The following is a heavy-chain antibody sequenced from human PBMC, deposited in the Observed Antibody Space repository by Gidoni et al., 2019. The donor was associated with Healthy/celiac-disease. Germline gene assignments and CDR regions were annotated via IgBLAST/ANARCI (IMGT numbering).Heavy chain of an antibody. CDR1: GFTFSSYW. V-gene: IGHV3-7*01. CDR3: ARGQQLVPNWFDP. J-gene: IGHJ5*02. Sequence: EVQLVESGGGLVQPGGSLRLSCAASGFTFSSYWMSWVRQAPGKGLEWVANIKQDGSEKYYVDSVKGRFTISRDNAKNSLYLQMNSLRAEDTAVYYCARGQQLVPNWFDPWGQGTLVTVSS. CDR2: IKQDGSEK. D-gene: IGHD6-6*01.